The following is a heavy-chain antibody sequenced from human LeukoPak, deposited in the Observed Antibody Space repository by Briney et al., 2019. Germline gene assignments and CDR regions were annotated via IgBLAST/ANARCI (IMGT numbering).Heavy chain of an antibody. CDR1: GFTFSSYW. Sequence: GGSLRLSCAASGFTFSSYWMTWVRQAPGKGLEWVANIKQDGSEKYYVDSVKGRFTISRDNAKNSLYLQMNSLRAEDTAVYYCAKVVGYQLNTAFDIWGQGTMVTVSS. CDR2: IKQDGSEK. J-gene: IGHJ3*02. CDR3: AKVVGYQLNTAFDI. V-gene: IGHV3-7*03. D-gene: IGHD2-2*01.